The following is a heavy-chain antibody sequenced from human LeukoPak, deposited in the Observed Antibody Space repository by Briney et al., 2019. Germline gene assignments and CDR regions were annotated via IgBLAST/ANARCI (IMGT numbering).Heavy chain of an antibody. V-gene: IGHV3-53*01. Sequence: PGGSLRLSCGASGFTVSSKYMSWVRQAPGKGLEWVSVIYSGGYTDYADSVKGRFTISRDNSKNTLYLQMNSLRAEDTAVYYCAKVRIVGATTGEIDYWGQGTLVTVSS. J-gene: IGHJ4*02. CDR3: AKVRIVGATTGEIDY. CDR2: IYSGGYT. D-gene: IGHD1-26*01. CDR1: GFTVSSKY.